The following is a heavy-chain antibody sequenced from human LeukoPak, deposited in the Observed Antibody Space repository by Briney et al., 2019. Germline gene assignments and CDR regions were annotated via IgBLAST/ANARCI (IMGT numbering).Heavy chain of an antibody. CDR1: GFTFSSYA. J-gene: IGHJ4*02. V-gene: IGHV3-23*01. CDR3: AKEAQGCSITSCYFDS. Sequence: GGSLRLSCAASGFTFSSYAMSWVRQAPGKGLEWVSAISGSGGNTYYADSVKGRFTNSRDNSKNTLFLQMNSLRAEDTAVYYCAKEAQGCSITSCYFDSWGQGTLVTVSS. D-gene: IGHD2-2*01. CDR2: ISGSGGNT.